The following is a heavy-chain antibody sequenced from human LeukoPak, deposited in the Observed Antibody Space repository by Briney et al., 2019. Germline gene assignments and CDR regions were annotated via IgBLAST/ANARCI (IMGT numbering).Heavy chain of an antibody. V-gene: IGHV3-74*01. D-gene: IGHD1-26*01. J-gene: IGHJ4*02. CDR3: AKDRWELLRGLDY. Sequence: PGGSLRLSCATSGFTFSTFWMHWVRQAPGKGLVWVSRINHDGSSTNYADSVKGRFTISRDNAKNTLYLQMNSLRAEDTAVYYCAKDRWELLRGLDYWGQGTLVTVSS. CDR1: GFTFSTFW. CDR2: INHDGSST.